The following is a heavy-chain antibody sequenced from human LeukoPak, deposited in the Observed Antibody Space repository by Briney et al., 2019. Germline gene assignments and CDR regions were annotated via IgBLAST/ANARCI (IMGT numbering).Heavy chain of an antibody. Sequence: PGGSLRLSCTGSGFVLSSYEMTWFRQAPGKGLEWVSSVDYSGDSPYYADSVRGRFTISRDNTKDILYLQLSNLRVEDTAVYYCTRNSGWYDITWGQGTLVAVSS. CDR3: TRNSGWYDIT. J-gene: IGHJ4*02. D-gene: IGHD6-19*01. V-gene: IGHV3-23*01. CDR1: GFVLSSYE. CDR2: VDYSGDSP.